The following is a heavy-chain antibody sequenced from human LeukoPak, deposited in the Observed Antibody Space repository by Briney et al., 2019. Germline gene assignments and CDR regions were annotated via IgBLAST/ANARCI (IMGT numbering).Heavy chain of an antibody. CDR1: GDSISSNKYF. V-gene: IGHV4-39*01. CDR2: IFYRGNT. D-gene: IGHD3-3*01. J-gene: IGHJ4*02. Sequence: PSETLSLTCTVSGDSISSNKYFWGWIRQPPGKGLEWIGNIFYRGNTYYNPSLKSRLTISVDTSKNQFSLRLNSATAADTAVYYCARLMRAHFGVAIGSLYYWGQGTLVTVSS. CDR3: ARLMRAHFGVAIGSLYY.